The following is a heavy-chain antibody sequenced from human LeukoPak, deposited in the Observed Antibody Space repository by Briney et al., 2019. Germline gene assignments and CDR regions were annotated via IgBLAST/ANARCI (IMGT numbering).Heavy chain of an antibody. J-gene: IGHJ4*02. CDR3: ARVRVYYGSGSNEDY. V-gene: IGHV1-18*01. CDR2: ISAYNGNT. Sequence: EASVKVSCKASGYTFTSYCISWVRQAPGQGLEWMGWISAYNGNTNYAQKLQGRVTMTTDTSTSTAYMELRSLRSDDTAVYYCARVRVYYGSGSNEDYWGQGTLVTVSS. D-gene: IGHD3-10*01. CDR1: GYTFTSYC.